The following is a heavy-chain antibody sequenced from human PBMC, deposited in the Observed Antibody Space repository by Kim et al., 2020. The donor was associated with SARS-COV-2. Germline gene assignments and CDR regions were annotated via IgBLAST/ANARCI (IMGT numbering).Heavy chain of an antibody. V-gene: IGHV3-7*01. CDR3: AIDTDRFFDH. J-gene: IGHJ4*02. Sequence: KSYVDSVEGRFTVSRDNAKTSVYLQMNSLRVEDTAVYYCAIDTDRFFDHWGQGALVTVSS. CDR2: K.